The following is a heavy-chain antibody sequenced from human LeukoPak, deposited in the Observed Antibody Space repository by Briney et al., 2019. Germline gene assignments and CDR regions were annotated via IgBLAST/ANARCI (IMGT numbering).Heavy chain of an antibody. CDR1: GFTFSSYA. CDR3: AKEVTRVIEVAYFDY. D-gene: IGHD6-19*01. J-gene: IGHJ4*02. CDR2: ISGSGGST. V-gene: IGHV3-23*01. Sequence: GGSLRLAWAAAGFTFSSYAMSWVRQAPGKGREWVPAISGSGGSTYYADSVKGRFTISRDNSKNTLYLQMNSLSAEDTAVSYCAKEVTRVIEVAYFDYWGQGTLVTVSS.